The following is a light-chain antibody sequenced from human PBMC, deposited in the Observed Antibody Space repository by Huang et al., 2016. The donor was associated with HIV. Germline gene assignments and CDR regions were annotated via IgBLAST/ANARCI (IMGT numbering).Light chain of an antibody. J-gene: IGKJ1*01. CDR3: QYGET. CDR2: KIS. V-gene: IGKV1-5*03. CDR1: QNISSW. Sequence: DIQMTQSPSTLSAFVGDRLTTTCRASQNISSWLAWYQQKPGKAPRLLIYKISSLESGVPSRFSGSGSGTEFTLTISSLKPDDIGTYYCQYGETFGQGSKVEVK.